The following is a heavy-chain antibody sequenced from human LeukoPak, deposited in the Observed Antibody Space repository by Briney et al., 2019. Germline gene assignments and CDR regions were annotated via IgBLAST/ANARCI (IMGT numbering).Heavy chain of an antibody. J-gene: IGHJ4*02. CDR3: AVATVSPAFDY. CDR1: GGSISSGGYY. CDR2: IYYSGST. Sequence: SETLSLTCTVSGGSISSGGYYWRWIRQHPGKGLEWIGYIYYSGSTYYNPSLKSRVTISVDTSKNQFSLKLSSVTAADTAVYYCAVATVSPAFDYWGQGTLVTVSS. V-gene: IGHV4-31*03. D-gene: IGHD4-11*01.